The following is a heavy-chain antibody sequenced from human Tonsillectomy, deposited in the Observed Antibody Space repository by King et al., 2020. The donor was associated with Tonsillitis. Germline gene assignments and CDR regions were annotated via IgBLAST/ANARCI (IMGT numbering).Heavy chain of an antibody. J-gene: IGHJ6*03. CDR3: ARGGYQLPPYYYYYMDV. CDR2: IYYSGST. D-gene: IGHD2-2*01. CDR1: GGSISSYY. V-gene: IGHV4-59*01. Sequence: VQLQESGPGLVKPSETLSLTCTVSGGSISSYYWSWIRQPPGKGLEWIGYIYYSGSTAYNPSLMRRVTISVDTSKNQSSLKLSSVTSADTAMYYCARGGYQLPPYYYYYMDVWGKGTTVTVSS.